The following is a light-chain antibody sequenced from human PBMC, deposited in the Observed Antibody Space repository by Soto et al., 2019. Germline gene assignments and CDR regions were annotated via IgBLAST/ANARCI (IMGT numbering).Light chain of an antibody. CDR3: QSYDSSLSGSNWV. J-gene: IGLJ3*02. CDR1: SSNIGAGYD. V-gene: IGLV1-40*01. Sequence: QPVLTQPPSVSGAPGQRVIISCTGSSSNIGAGYDVHWYQQLPGTAPKLLIYANTNRPSGVPDRFSGSKSGTSASLAITGLQAEDEADYYCQSYDSSLSGSNWVFGGGTKLTVL. CDR2: ANT.